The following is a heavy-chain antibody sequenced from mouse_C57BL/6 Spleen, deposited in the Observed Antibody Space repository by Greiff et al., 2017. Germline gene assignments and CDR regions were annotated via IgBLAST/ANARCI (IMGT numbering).Heavy chain of an antibody. CDR2: ISSGGDYI. D-gene: IGHD1-1*01. CDR3: TRALITTVAMDY. V-gene: IGHV5-9-1*02. CDR1: GFTFSSYA. J-gene: IGHJ4*01. Sequence: EVQGVESGEGLVKPGGSLKLSCAASGFTFSSYAMSWVRQTPEKRLEWVAYISSGGDYIYYADTVKGRFTISRDNARNTLYLQMSSLKSEDTAMYYCTRALITTVAMDYWGQGTSVTVSS.